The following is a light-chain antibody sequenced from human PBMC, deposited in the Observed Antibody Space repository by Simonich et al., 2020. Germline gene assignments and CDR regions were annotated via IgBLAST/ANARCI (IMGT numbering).Light chain of an antibody. V-gene: IGKV4-1*01. J-gene: IGKJ1*01. Sequence: DIVMTQSPDSLAVSLGERATINCKSSQSVLYSSNNKNYLAWYQQKPGQPPKLLIYWASTRESGVPERFSGSGSGTDFTLTISSLQAEDVAVYYCQQYYSTPWTFGKGTKVEIK. CDR2: WAS. CDR3: QQYYSTPWT. CDR1: QSVLYSSNNKNY.